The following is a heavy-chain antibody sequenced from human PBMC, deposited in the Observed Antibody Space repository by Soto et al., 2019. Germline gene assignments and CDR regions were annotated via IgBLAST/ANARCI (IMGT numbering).Heavy chain of an antibody. J-gene: IGHJ6*02. CDR3: ARHMVGKQQLRYYYYGMDV. CDR2: INPNSGGT. V-gene: IGHV1-2*02. Sequence: ASVKVSCKASGYTFTSYYMHWVRQAPGQGLEWMGWINPNSGGTNYAQKFQGRVTMTRDTSISTAYMELSRLRSDDTAVYYCARHMVGKQQLRYYYYGMDVWGQGTTVTVSS. D-gene: IGHD6-13*01. CDR1: GYTFTSYY.